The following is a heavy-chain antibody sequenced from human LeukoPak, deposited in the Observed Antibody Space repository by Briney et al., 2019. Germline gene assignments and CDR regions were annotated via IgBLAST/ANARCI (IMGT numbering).Heavy chain of an antibody. Sequence: ASVKVSCKASGGTFSSYAISWVRRAPGQGLEWMGGIIPIFGTANYAQKFQGRVTITADKSTSTAYMELSSLRSEDTAVYYCARDPTTLLWFGELTQGWFDPWGQGTLVTVSS. D-gene: IGHD3-10*01. J-gene: IGHJ5*02. CDR1: GGTFSSYA. CDR3: ARDPTTLLWFGELTQGWFDP. CDR2: IIPIFGTA. V-gene: IGHV1-69*06.